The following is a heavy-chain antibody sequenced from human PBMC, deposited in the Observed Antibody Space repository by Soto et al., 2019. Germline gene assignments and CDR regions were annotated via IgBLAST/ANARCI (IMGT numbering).Heavy chain of an antibody. J-gene: IGHJ6*02. CDR1: GGTFSSYA. D-gene: IGHD5-18*01. Sequence: SVKVSCKASGGTFSSYAISWVRQAPGQGLEWMGGIIPIFGTANYAQKFQGRVTITAGESTSTAYMELSSLRSEDTAVYYCASPWGGVDTVSNYYYYGMDVWGQGTTVTVSS. CDR2: IIPIFGTA. V-gene: IGHV1-69*13. CDR3: ASPWGGVDTVSNYYYYGMDV.